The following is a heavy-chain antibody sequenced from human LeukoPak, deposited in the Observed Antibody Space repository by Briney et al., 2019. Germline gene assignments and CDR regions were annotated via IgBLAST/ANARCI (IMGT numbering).Heavy chain of an antibody. CDR1: GYSFTSYW. V-gene: IGHV5-51*01. CDR3: ARLYGIDYYYMDV. Sequence: RGESLKISCKGSGYSFTSYWIGWVRQMPGKRLEWMGIIYPGDSDTRYSPSFQGQVTIPADKSISTAYLQWSSLKASDTAMYYCARLYGIDYYYMDVWGRGTTVTVSS. D-gene: IGHD2-2*02. CDR2: IYPGDSDT. J-gene: IGHJ6*03.